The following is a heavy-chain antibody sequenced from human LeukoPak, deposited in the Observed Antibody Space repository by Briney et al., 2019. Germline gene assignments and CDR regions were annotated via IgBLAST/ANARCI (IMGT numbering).Heavy chain of an antibody. CDR1: GFTFSNYA. CDR3: AKAPVTTCRGAYCYPFDY. V-gene: IGHV3-23*01. CDR2: FSGSGGST. Sequence: GGSLRLSCAASGFTFSNYAMSWVRQAPGKGLEWVSSFSGSGGSTYYADSVKGRFTISRDSSKNTLFLQMNRLRPEDAAVYYCAKAPVTTCRGAYCYPFDYWGQGTLVTVSS. D-gene: IGHD2-21*01. J-gene: IGHJ4*02.